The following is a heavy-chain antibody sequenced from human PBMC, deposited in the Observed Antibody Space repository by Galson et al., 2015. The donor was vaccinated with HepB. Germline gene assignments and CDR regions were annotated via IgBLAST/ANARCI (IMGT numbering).Heavy chain of an antibody. CDR1: GFTFSNYA. Sequence: SLRLSCEASGFTFSNYAIRWVRQAPGQGLEWVAVITYDRSNKYYADSVKGRFTITRDTSKNTLYMQMNSLRAEDTAVYYCARDGYCGGDCYMGNAFDIWGQGTMVTVSS. J-gene: IGHJ3*02. CDR3: ARDGYCGGDCYMGNAFDI. D-gene: IGHD2-21*02. CDR2: ITYDRSNK. V-gene: IGHV3-30-3*01.